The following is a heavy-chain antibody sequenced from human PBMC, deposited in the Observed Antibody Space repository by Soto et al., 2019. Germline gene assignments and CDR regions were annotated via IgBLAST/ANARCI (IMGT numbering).Heavy chain of an antibody. V-gene: IGHV3-74*02. CDR1: GFTFSSYW. Sequence: EVQLVESGGGSVQPGGSLRLSCEASGFTFSSYWMHWVRQSPGKGLVWVSRISSDGSSTSYGDSVKGRFTVSRDNAKNTLYRKMSRLRAEDPAIYSCARRGAVTGLQCWGQGTLVYVSS. CDR2: ISSDGSST. CDR3: ARRGAVTGLQC. J-gene: IGHJ1*01. D-gene: IGHD6-19*01.